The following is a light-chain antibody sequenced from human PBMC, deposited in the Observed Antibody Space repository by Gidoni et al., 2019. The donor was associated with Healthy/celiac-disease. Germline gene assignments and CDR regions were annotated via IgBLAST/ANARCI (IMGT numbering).Light chain of an antibody. CDR3: QQNDNLPLT. CDR2: DAS. J-gene: IGKJ4*01. Sequence: DIQMTQSPYSLSASVGDRVTITCQASQDISNYLNWYQQKPGQAPKLLIYDASTLETGVPSRFSGSGSGTDFTFTISSLQPKDIATYYCQQNDNLPLTFGGGTKVEIK. V-gene: IGKV1-33*01. CDR1: QDISNY.